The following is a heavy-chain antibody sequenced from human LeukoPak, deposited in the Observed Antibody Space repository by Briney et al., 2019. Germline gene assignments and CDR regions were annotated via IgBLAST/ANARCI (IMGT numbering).Heavy chain of an antibody. V-gene: IGHV1-24*01. Sequence: ASVNVSCKVSGYTLTELSMHWVRQAPGKGLEWMGGFDPEDGETIYAQKFQGRVTMTEDTSTDTAYMELSSLRSEDTPVYYCARGHIALAGTRLDYWGQGTLVTVSS. CDR1: GYTLTELS. CDR3: ARGHIALAGTRLDY. CDR2: FDPEDGET. J-gene: IGHJ4*02. D-gene: IGHD6-19*01.